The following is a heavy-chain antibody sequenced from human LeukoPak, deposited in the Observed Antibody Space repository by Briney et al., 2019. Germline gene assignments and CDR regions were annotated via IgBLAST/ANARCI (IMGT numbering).Heavy chain of an antibody. CDR3: ASFPRGYYDYVWGSYEALKKDAFDI. J-gene: IGHJ3*02. CDR1: GYSFTSYW. D-gene: IGHD3-16*01. V-gene: IGHV5-51*01. CDR2: IYPGDSDT. Sequence: GESLKISCKGSGYSFTSYWIGWVRQMPGKGLEWMGIIYPGDSDTRYSPSFQGQVTISADKSISTAYLQWSSLKASDTAMYYCASFPRGYYDYVWGSYEALKKDAFDIWGQGTMVTVSS.